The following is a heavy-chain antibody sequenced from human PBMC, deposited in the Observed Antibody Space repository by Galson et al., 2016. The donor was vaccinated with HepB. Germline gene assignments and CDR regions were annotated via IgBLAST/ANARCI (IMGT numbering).Heavy chain of an antibody. CDR3: ARNRVVPAGIRNRGMIFDYYDGIDV. CDR1: GYTFTSHY. Sequence: SVKVSCKASGYTFTSHYLHWVRQAPGQGLEWVGRINPNTGGTSYAQNFQGRVIITRVTSTATVYLEVSGLRSDDTAVYYCARNRVVPAGIRNRGMIFDYYDGIDVWGQGTKVTVSS. V-gene: IGHV1-2*06. D-gene: IGHD2-2*01. J-gene: IGHJ6*02. CDR2: INPNTGGT.